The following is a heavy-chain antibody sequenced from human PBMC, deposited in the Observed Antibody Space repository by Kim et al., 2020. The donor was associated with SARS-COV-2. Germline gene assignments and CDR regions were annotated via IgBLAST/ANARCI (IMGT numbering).Heavy chain of an antibody. CDR1: GFKFTSYW. CDR2: IYPGDADT. CDR3: ARHYGGHDDDALDI. J-gene: IGHJ3*02. D-gene: IGHD5-12*01. V-gene: IGHV5-51*01. Sequence: GESLKISCEGSGFKFTSYWIAWVRQLPGRGLEWMGIIYPGDADTKYGPSFQGQVTISADRSINTAYLQWSSLKASDTAMYYCARHYGGHDDDALDIWGQGTMVTVSS.